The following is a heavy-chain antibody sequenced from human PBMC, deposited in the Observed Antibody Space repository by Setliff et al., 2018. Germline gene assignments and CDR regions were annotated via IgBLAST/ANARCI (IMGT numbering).Heavy chain of an antibody. V-gene: IGHV4-61*02. CDR1: GGSISSGSYY. Sequence: SETLSLTCAVSGGSISSGSYYWSWIRQPAGKGLECVGRLHTSGSTNYNPSLKSRVTISVDTSKNQFSLKVTSVTAADTAVYFCARGYAARVGFGNWFDPWGQGTLVTVSS. J-gene: IGHJ5*02. CDR2: LHTSGST. CDR3: ARGYAARVGFGNWFDP. D-gene: IGHD6-6*01.